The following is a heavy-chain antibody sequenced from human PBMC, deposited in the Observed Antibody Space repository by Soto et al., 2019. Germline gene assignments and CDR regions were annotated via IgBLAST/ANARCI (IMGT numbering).Heavy chain of an antibody. Sequence: SETLSLTCDVSGFSITNDFYWGWIRQPPGKVLQWIGSIYHGGNTHYNPSLTSRVTVSADASKKQFFLDLSSVTAADTAIYYCARGLGYCGSTSCFRYYFDYWGQGQLVTVSS. CDR2: IYHGGNT. CDR1: GFSITNDFY. V-gene: IGHV4-38-2*01. CDR3: ARGLGYCGSTSCFRYYFDY. D-gene: IGHD2-2*01. J-gene: IGHJ4*02.